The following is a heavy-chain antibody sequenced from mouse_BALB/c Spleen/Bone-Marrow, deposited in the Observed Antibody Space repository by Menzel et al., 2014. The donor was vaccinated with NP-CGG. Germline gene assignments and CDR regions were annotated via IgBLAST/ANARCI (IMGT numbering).Heavy chain of an antibody. V-gene: IGHV4-1*02. CDR2: INPDSSTI. D-gene: IGHD1-1*01. CDR3: ARLNYYGNLFV. CDR1: GFDFSRFW. Sequence: EVHLVESGGGLVQPGGSLKLSCAASGFDFSRFWMSWVRQAPGKGLEWIGEINPDSSTINYTPSLKDKFIISRDNAKNSLFLQMSKVRSEDTALYYCARLNYYGNLFVWGAGTTVTVSS. J-gene: IGHJ1*01.